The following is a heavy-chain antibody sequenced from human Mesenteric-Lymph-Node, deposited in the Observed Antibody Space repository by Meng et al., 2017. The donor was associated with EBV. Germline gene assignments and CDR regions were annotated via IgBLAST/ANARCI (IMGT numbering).Heavy chain of an antibody. V-gene: IGHV3-11*01. J-gene: IGHJ4*02. D-gene: IGHD3-10*01. CDR3: ARATGSAYDY. Sequence: RVDSGGGLVRPGGSLRLSCAASGSTFSVYYMSWSRQAPGKGLEFISYISSSGGTIYYADSVKGRFTISRDNAKNSLYLQMNSLRAEDTAVYYCARATGSAYDYWGQGTLVTVSS. CDR2: ISSSGGTI. CDR1: GSTFSVYY.